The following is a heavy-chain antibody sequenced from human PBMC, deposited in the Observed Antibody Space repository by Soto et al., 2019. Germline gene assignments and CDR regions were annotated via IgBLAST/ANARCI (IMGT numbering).Heavy chain of an antibody. V-gene: IGHV4-4*02. CDR3: ARLVYDTRLNYMYFDF. D-gene: IGHD3-10*01. CDR2: IFHDGTA. CDR1: GVSLTSGNW. J-gene: IGHJ4*02. Sequence: SETLSLTCAVSGVSLTSGNWWTWVRQSPQRGLEYIGEIFHDGTANYYPSFERRVAMSVDTSRNQFSLKLASVTAADTAVYFCARLVYDTRLNYMYFDFWGPGTLVTVSS.